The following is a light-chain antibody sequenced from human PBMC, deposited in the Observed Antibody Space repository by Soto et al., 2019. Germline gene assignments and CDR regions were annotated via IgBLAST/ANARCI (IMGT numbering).Light chain of an antibody. Sequence: QMTQSPSSVSASVGDRLTITCRASRDISNSLAWYQQTPGKAPKLLLRGASSLHRGVPSRFSGGGAGTEFTLTISSLQPEDFATYYCQQTSAFPRTFGQGTKVAIK. CDR3: QQTSAFPRT. V-gene: IGKV1-12*01. J-gene: IGKJ1*01. CDR2: GAS. CDR1: RDISNS.